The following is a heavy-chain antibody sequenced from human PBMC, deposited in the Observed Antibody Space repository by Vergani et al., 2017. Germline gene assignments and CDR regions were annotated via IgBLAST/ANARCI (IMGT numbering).Heavy chain of an antibody. J-gene: IGHJ6*02. CDR3: AKWELFDVSDYYCGMDV. V-gene: IGHV3-23*04. CDR2: ISGSGGST. Sequence: EVQLVESGGGLVQPGGSLRLSCAASGFTVSSNYMSWVRQAPGKGLEWVSAISGSGGSTYYADSVKGRFTISRDNSKNTLYLQMNSLRAEDTAVYYCAKWELFDVSDYYCGMDVWGQGTTVTVSS. D-gene: IGHD3-9*01. CDR1: GFTVSSNY.